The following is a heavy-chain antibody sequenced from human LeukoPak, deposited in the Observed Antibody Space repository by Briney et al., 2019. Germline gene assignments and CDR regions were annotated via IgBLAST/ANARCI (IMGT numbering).Heavy chain of an antibody. J-gene: IGHJ6*03. CDR2: ISSSSSYI. V-gene: IGHV3-21*01. CDR3: ARVPRPVTTDYYYCMDV. Sequence: GGSLRLSCAASGFTFSSYSMNWVRQAPGKGLEWVSSISSSSSYIYYADSVKGRFTISRDNAKNSLYLQMNSLRAEDTAVYYCARVPRPVTTDYYYCMDVWGKGTTVTVSS. CDR1: GFTFSSYS. D-gene: IGHD4-17*01.